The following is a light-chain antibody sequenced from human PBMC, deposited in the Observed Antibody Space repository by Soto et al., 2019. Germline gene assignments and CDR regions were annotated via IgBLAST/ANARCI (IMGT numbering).Light chain of an antibody. J-gene: IGKJ1*01. V-gene: IGKV1-5*01. CDR1: QSISSW. CDR2: DAS. Sequence: DIQMPKSPSTLSASVGDRVTITCRASQSISSWLAWYQQKPGKAPNLLIYDASTLESGIPSRFSGSGSGTEFTLTISSLQPDDFAVYYCQQYHNWPAFGQGTKVDIK. CDR3: QQYHNWPA.